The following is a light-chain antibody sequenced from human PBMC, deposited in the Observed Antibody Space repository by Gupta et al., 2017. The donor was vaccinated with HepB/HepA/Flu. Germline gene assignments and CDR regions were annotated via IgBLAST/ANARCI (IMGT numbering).Light chain of an antibody. CDR1: SSNIGAGYD. V-gene: IGLV1-40*01. Sequence: SVLTQPPSVSGAPGQRVTISCTGRSSNIGAGYDVHWYQQLPGTAPKLLIYGNSSRPSGVPDRFSGSKSGTSASLAITGLQAEDEADYYCQSYDSSLSGYVFGTGTKVTVL. CDR3: QSYDSSLSGYV. CDR2: GNS. J-gene: IGLJ1*01.